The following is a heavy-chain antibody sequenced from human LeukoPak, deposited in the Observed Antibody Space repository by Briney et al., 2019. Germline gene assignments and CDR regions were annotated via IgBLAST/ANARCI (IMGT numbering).Heavy chain of an antibody. CDR2: IIPILGIA. Sequence: GASVKVSCKASGGTFSSYTISWVRQAPGQGLEWMGRIIPILGIANYAQKFQGRVTITADKSTSTAYMELSSLRSEDTAVYYCARVKAGEDYTGKGFDPWGQGTLVTVSS. V-gene: IGHV1-69*02. J-gene: IGHJ5*02. CDR3: ARVKAGEDYTGKGFDP. CDR1: GGTFSSYT. D-gene: IGHD4-11*01.